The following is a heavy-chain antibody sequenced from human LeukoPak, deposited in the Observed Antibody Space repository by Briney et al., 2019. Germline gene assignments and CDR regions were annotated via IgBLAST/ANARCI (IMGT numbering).Heavy chain of an antibody. CDR1: GYTLTSYY. V-gene: IGHV1-46*01. J-gene: IGHJ4*02. D-gene: IGHD3-3*01. Sequence: ASVKVSCKASGYTLTSYYMHWVRQAPGQGLEWMGIINPSGGSTTYAQKLQGRVTMTTDTSTSTAYMELRSLRSDDTAVYYCARAGTYDFWSGYYTGFDYWGQGTLVTVSS. CDR3: ARAGTYDFWSGYYTGFDY. CDR2: INPSGGST.